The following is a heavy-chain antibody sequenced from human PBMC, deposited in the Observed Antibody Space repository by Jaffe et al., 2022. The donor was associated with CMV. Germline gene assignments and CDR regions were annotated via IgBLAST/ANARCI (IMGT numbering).Heavy chain of an antibody. D-gene: IGHD2-2*01. Sequence: EVQLVESGGGLVQPGRSLRLSCTASGFTFGDYAMSWVRQAPGKGLEWVGFIRSKAYGGTTEYAASVKGRFTISRDDSKSIAYLQMNSLKTEDTAVYYCTRETVKYCSSTSCYVYYYYYYYMDVWGKGTTVTVSS. CDR1: GFTFGDYA. V-gene: IGHV3-49*04. J-gene: IGHJ6*03. CDR3: TRETVKYCSSTSCYVYYYYYYYMDV. CDR2: IRSKAYGGTT.